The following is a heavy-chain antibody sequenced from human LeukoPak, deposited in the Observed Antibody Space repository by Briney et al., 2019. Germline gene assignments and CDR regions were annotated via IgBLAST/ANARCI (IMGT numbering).Heavy chain of an antibody. CDR1: GGSISSQY. CDR3: ARATTGYDWI. Sequence: SETLSLTCTVSGGSISSQYWSWIRQPPGNGLEWMAGYINYSGSTNYNPSLKSRVTISVDSSKNQFSLNLSSVTAADTAVYYCARATTGYDWIWGEGTLVSVSS. D-gene: IGHD5-12*01. J-gene: IGHJ4*02. V-gene: IGHV4-59*11. CDR2: INYSGST.